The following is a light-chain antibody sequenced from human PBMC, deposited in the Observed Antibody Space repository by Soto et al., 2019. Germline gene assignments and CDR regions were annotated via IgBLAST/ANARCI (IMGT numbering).Light chain of an antibody. CDR2: EVS. CDR3: TSYTSSDSLLYV. V-gene: IGLV2-14*01. CDR1: SSDVGGYNY. J-gene: IGLJ1*01. Sequence: LTQPASVSGSPGQSITISCTGTSSDVGGYNYVSWYQQHPGKAPKLLIYEVSHRPSGVSNRFSGSKSGNTASLTISGLQAEDEADYYCTSYTSSDSLLYVFGTGTKVTVL.